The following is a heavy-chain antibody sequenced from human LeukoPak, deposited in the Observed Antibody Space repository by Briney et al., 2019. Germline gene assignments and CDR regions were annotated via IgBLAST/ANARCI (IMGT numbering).Heavy chain of an antibody. CDR1: GFTLSGSA. J-gene: IGHJ4*02. D-gene: IGHD4-17*01. CDR3: ARHMDPDYGDKKLFDY. CDR2: IRSKSNGDAT. Sequence: GGSLRLSCAASGFTLSGSAMHWVRQASGRGLEWVGRIRSKSNGDATEYAASVKGRFTISRDDSKNTAYLQLNRLKTEDTAVYYCARHMDPDYGDKKLFDYWGLGTLVTVSS. V-gene: IGHV3-73*01.